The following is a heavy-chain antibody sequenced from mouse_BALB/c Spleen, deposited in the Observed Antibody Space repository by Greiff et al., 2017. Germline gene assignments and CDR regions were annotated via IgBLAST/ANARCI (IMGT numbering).Heavy chain of an antibody. J-gene: IGHJ2*01. Sequence: EVQRVESGAELVKPGASVKLSCTASGFNIKDTYMHWVKQRPEQGLEWIGRIDPANGNTKYDPKFQGKATITADTSSNTAYLQLSSLTSEDTAVYYCARRLGDYWGQGTTLTVSS. D-gene: IGHD4-1*01. CDR2: IDPANGNT. CDR1: GFNIKDTY. V-gene: IGHV14-3*02. CDR3: ARRLGDY.